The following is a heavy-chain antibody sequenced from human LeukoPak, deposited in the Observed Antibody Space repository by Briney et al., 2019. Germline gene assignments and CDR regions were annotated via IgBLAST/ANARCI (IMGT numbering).Heavy chain of an antibody. J-gene: IGHJ5*02. CDR1: GFNFRDHW. CDR2: IKPDGSEK. CDR3: ARALTIFGVVRVHNWFDP. D-gene: IGHD3-3*01. Sequence: GGSLRLSCAGSGFNFRDHWMSWLRQAPGKGPEWVAHIKPDGSEKYYVDSVKGRFIISRDDARNSLSLQMNSLRAEDTAVYYCARALTIFGVVRVHNWFDPWGQGTLVTVSS. V-gene: IGHV3-7*01.